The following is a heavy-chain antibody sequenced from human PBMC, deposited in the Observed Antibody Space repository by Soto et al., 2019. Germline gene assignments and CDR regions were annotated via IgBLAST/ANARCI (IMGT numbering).Heavy chain of an antibody. CDR1: GESVSSNSAA. Sequence: SQTLSLTCAISGESVSSNSAAWNWIRQSPSRGLEGLCRTYYRSKCYNDYAVSVKSRITINPVTSKNQVSRQLNPVTREDTAVYYCARQRGLYHFSLYYYYSGMDVWSQGPTVTVSS. D-gene: IGHD2-2*01. CDR3: ARQRGLYHFSLYYYYSGMDV. J-gene: IGHJ6*02. CDR2: TYYRSKCYN. V-gene: IGHV6-1*01.